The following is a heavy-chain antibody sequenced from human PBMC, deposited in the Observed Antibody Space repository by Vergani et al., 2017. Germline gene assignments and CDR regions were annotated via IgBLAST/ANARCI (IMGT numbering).Heavy chain of an antibody. CDR1: GFTFSSDA. CDR3: AKEGRSGITPFVAD. CDR2: INRGSTT. D-gene: IGHD1-14*01. Sequence: EVQLLESGGGLVQPGGSLRVSCAASGFTFSSDAMSWVRQAPGKGLEWVSAINRGSTTYYAASVTVRFTISRDNSKNTVFLQMNSLRAEDTAVYYCAKEGRSGITPFVADWGQGTLVTVSS. V-gene: IGHV3-23*01. J-gene: IGHJ4*02.